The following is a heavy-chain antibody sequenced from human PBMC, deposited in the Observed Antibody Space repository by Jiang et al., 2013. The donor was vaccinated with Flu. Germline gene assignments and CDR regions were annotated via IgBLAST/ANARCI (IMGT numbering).Heavy chain of an antibody. V-gene: IGHV3-30-3*01. J-gene: IGHJ5*02. Sequence: VQLVESGGGVVQPGRSLRLSCAASGFTFSSYAMHWVRQAPGKGLEWVAVISYDGGNKYYADSVKGRFTISRDNSKNTLYLQMNSLRAEDTAVYYCARDGLYYYDSSGYSNWFDPWARDLVTVS. CDR1: GFTFSSYA. CDR3: ARDGLYYYDSSGYSNWFDP. D-gene: IGHD3-22*01. CDR2: ISYDGGNK.